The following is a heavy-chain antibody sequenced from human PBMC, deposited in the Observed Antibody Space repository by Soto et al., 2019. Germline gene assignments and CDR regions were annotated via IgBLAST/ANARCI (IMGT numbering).Heavy chain of an antibody. CDR2: ISGSGSSS. CDR3: VKEWTTRRDFDY. V-gene: IGHV3-23*01. Sequence: EVQLLESGGGLVQPGGSLRLSCAASRFMFSRYAMSWVLQAPGTGLEWVSGISGSGSSSFYADSVKGRFTISRDNSKNMVYLQMSSLRAEDTAKYYCVKEWTTRRDFDYWGQGTLVTVSS. J-gene: IGHJ4*02. CDR1: RFMFSRYA. D-gene: IGHD5-12*01.